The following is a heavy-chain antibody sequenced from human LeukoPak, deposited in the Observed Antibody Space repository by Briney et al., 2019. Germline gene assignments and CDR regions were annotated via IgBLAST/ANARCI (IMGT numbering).Heavy chain of an antibody. CDR3: ARYLRSSSTYYMDV. J-gene: IGHJ6*03. Sequence: SETLSLTCTVSGASISGHYWSWIRQPPGKRREWIGYIYSSGSTNYNPSLKSRVTMSVDTSKNQFSLKLSSMTAADTAVYHCARYLRSSSTYYMDVWGKGTTVTVSS. D-gene: IGHD6-6*01. CDR1: GASISGHY. V-gene: IGHV4-59*11. CDR2: IYSSGST.